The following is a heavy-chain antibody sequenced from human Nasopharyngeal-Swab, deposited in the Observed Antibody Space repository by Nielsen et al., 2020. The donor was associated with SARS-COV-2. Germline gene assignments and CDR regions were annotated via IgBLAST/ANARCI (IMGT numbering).Heavy chain of an antibody. J-gene: IGHJ6*02. CDR1: GFTFSSYW. V-gene: IGHV3-7*01. CDR3: AREYYYDSSGHNYYYYYGMDV. D-gene: IGHD3-22*01. Sequence: GESLKISCAASGFTFSSYWMSWVRQAPGKGLEWVANIKQDGSEKYYVDSVKGRFTISRDNAKNSLYLQMNSLRAEDTAVYYCAREYYYDSSGHNYYYYYGMDVWGQGTTVTVSS. CDR2: IKQDGSEK.